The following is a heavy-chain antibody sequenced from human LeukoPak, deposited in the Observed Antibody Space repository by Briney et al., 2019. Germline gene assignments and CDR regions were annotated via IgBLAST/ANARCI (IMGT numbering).Heavy chain of an antibody. CDR2: ISTDETT. J-gene: IGHJ4*02. V-gene: IGHV3-53*01. Sequence: GGSLRLSCAASGFTFSSYWMHWVRQAPGKGLEWVSLISTDETTYSADSVRGRFTISRDNSRNTLFLQMDRLRPEDTAVYYCATDGYNYLEHWGQGTLVIVSS. CDR1: GFTFSSYW. D-gene: IGHD5-24*01. CDR3: ATDGYNYLEH.